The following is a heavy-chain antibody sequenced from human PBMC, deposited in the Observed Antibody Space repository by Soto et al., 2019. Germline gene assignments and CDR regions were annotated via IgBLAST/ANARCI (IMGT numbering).Heavy chain of an antibody. V-gene: IGHV1-8*01. CDR3: ASDMGTT. Sequence: QVQLVQSGAEVKKPGASVKVSCKASGYTFTSHDINWMRQATGQGLEWMGWMNPNSGHTNYAQKFQGRVTMTRDTSISTAYMELTSLRSEDTAIYYCASDMGTTWGQGTLVTVSS. CDR2: MNPNSGHT. J-gene: IGHJ5*02. CDR1: GYTFTSHD. D-gene: IGHD5-18*01.